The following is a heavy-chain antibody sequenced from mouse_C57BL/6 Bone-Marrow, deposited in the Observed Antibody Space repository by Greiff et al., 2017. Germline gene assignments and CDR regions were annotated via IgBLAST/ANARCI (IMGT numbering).Heavy chain of an antibody. CDR2: IDPSDSYT. D-gene: IGHD2-1*01. V-gene: IGHV1-59*01. Sequence: QVQLQQPGAELVRPGTSVKLSCKASGYTFTSYWMHWVKQRPGQGLEWIGVIDPSDSYTNYNQKFKGKATLTVDTSSSTAYMQLSSLTSEDSAVYYCAKGGNYVGYYWGQGTTLTVSS. CDR1: GYTFTSYW. J-gene: IGHJ2*01. CDR3: AKGGNYVGYY.